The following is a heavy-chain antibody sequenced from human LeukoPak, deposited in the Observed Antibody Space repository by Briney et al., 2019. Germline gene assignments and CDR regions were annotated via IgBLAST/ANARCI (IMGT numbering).Heavy chain of an antibody. V-gene: IGHV1-18*01. J-gene: IGHJ4*02. CDR3: ARDTGIAAAGTGKDY. Sequence: ASVKVPCKASGYTFTSYGISWVRQAPGQGLEWMGWISAYNGNTNYAQKLQGRVTMTTDTSTSTAYMELRSLRSDDTAVYYCARDTGIAAAGTGKDYWGQGTLVTVSS. CDR1: GYTFTSYG. D-gene: IGHD6-13*01. CDR2: ISAYNGNT.